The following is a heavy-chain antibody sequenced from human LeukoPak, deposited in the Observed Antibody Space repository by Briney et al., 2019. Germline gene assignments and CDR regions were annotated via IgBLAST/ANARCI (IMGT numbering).Heavy chain of an antibody. D-gene: IGHD6-6*01. J-gene: IGHJ4*02. Sequence: PSETLSLTCTVSGGSISSSSYYWGWIRQPPGKGLEWIGSIYYSGSTYYNPSLKSRVTISVETSKNQFSLKLSSVTAADTAVYYCARIIPRIAARRPLFDYWGQGTLVTVSS. V-gene: IGHV4-39*01. CDR2: IYYSGST. CDR3: ARIIPRIAARRPLFDY. CDR1: GGSISSSSYY.